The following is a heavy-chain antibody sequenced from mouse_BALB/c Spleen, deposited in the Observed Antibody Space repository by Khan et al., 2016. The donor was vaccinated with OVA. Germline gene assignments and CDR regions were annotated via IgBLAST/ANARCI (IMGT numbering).Heavy chain of an antibody. J-gene: IGHJ3*01. V-gene: IGHV1-26*01. CDR3: ARGYDFLAS. Sequence: VQLQQSGPDLVKPGVSVKLSCKASGYSFTLYYMSWVKQSHGKSLEWIGRVNPNTDNINYNQEFKGKAILTVDKSSNTAYMELRSLTSEDSAVYFCARGYDFLASWGQGTLVTVSA. CDR1: GYSFTLYY. CDR2: VNPNTDNI. D-gene: IGHD2-14*01.